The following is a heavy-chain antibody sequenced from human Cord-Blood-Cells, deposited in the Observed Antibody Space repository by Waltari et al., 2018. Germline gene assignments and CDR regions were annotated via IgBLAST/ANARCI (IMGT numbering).Heavy chain of an antibody. CDR3: ARKVPEGDAFDI. CDR1: GGTFSSYA. J-gene: IGHJ3*02. CDR2: IIPIFGTA. V-gene: IGHV1-69*06. Sequence: QVQLVQSGAEVKKPGSSVKVSCKASGGTFSSYAISWVRQAPGQGLEWMVGIIPIFGTANDAQKFQGRVTITADKSTSTAYMELSSLRSEDTAVYYCARKVPEGDAFDIWGQGTMVTVSS.